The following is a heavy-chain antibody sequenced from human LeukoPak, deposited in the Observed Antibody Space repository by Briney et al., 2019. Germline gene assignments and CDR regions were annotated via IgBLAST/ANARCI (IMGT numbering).Heavy chain of an antibody. V-gene: IGHV4-39*01. J-gene: IGHJ4*02. Sequence: SETLSLTCTVSGGSISSSSYYWGRIRQPPGKGLEWIGSIYYSGSTYYNPSLKSRVTISVDTPKNQFSLKLSSVTAADTAVYYCARRGYDFWTGYHRYFDFWGQGTLVAVSS. D-gene: IGHD3-3*01. CDR2: IYYSGST. CDR1: GGSISSSSYY. CDR3: ARRGYDFWTGYHRYFDF.